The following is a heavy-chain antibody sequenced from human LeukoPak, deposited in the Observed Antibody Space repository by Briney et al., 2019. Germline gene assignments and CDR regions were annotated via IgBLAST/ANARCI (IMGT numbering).Heavy chain of an antibody. D-gene: IGHD2-2*01. CDR2: IYPGDSDT. J-gene: IGHJ5*02. Sequence: GEPLKISCKGSGYSFTSYWIGWVRQMPGKGLEWMGIIYPGDSDTRYSPSFQGQVTISADKSISTAYLQWSSLKASDTAMYYCARHIHCSSTSCYWGWFDPWGQGTLVTVSS. CDR3: ARHIHCSSTSCYWGWFDP. V-gene: IGHV5-51*01. CDR1: GYSFTSYW.